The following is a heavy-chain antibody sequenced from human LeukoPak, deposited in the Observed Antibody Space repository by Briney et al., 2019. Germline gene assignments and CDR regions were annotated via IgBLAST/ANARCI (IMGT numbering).Heavy chain of an antibody. Sequence: KSSETLSLTCTVSGGSISSSSYYWGWIRQPPGKGLEWIGSIYFSGSTYYNPSLKSRVTISVDTSKKQFSLKLSSVTAADTAVYYCARGGSSVYYYDSSGYSVFDYWGQGTLVTVSS. CDR1: GGSISSSSYY. D-gene: IGHD3-22*01. V-gene: IGHV4-39*07. CDR2: IYFSGST. J-gene: IGHJ4*02. CDR3: ARGGSSVYYYDSSGYSVFDY.